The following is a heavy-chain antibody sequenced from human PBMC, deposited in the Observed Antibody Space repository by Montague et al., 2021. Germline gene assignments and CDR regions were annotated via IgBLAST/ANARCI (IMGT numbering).Heavy chain of an antibody. Sequence: SETLSLTCTVSSGSIFHAHWSWVRQPPGKGLEWLGSMFYGGATSNNPSLKSRVTMSIDTSTNQFSLKLSLVTAADTAVYYCAKQDYFVSGTPYKGFDPWGQGILVTVSS. D-gene: IGHD3-10*01. CDR1: SGSIFHAH. CDR3: AKQDYFVSGTPYKGFDP. J-gene: IGHJ5*02. CDR2: MFYGGAT. V-gene: IGHV4-59*08.